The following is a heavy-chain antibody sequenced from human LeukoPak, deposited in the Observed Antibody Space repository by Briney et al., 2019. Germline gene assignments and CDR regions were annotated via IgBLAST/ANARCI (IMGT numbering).Heavy chain of an antibody. J-gene: IGHJ6*02. V-gene: IGHV3-30*18. Sequence: GGSLRLSCAASGFTFSSYGMHWVRQAPGKGLEWVAVISYDGSNKYYADSVKGRFTISRDNSKNTLYLQMNSLRAEDTAVYYCAKDRAGYYYYGMTSGAKGPRSPSP. D-gene: IGHD6-13*01. CDR1: GFTFSSYG. CDR3: AKDRAGYYYYGMTS. CDR2: ISYDGSNK.